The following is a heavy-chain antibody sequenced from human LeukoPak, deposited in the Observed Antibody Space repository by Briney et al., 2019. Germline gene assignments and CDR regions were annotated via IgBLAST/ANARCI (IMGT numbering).Heavy chain of an antibody. V-gene: IGHV3-23*01. CDR2: ISGSGGNT. CDR3: ATMGVVAATPVVWYFDL. D-gene: IGHD2-15*01. J-gene: IGHJ2*01. Sequence: PGGSLRLSCAASGFTFSSYEMNWGRQAPGKGVEWGSAISGSGGNTYYADSGKGRFTISRDNATNSLYLQMNSLRADATALYYCATMGVVAATPVVWYFDLWGRGTLVTVSS. CDR1: GFTFSSYE.